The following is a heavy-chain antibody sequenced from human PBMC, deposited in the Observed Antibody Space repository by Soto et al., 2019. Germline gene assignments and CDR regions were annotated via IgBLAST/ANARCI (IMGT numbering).Heavy chain of an antibody. CDR2: ISYDGSNK. CDR3: AREDEWLVNYFDY. D-gene: IGHD6-19*01. V-gene: IGHV3-30-3*01. J-gene: IGHJ4*02. Sequence: QVQLMESGGGVVQPGRSLRLYCAASGFTFSSYAMHWVRQAPGKGLEWVAVISYDGSNKYYADSVKGRFTISRDNSKNTLYLQMNSLRAEDAAVYYCAREDEWLVNYFDYWGQGTLVTVSS. CDR1: GFTFSSYA.